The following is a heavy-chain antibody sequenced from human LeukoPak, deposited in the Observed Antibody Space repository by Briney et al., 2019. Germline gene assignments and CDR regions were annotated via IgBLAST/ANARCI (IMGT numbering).Heavy chain of an antibody. CDR1: GFTFSSYW. Sequence: GGSLRLSCAASGFTFSSYWMSWVRQAPGEGLEWVANIKQDGSEKYYVDSVKGRFTISRDNAKNSLCLQMNSLRAEDTAVYYCARVLWFGELLYFDYWGQGTLVTVSS. CDR2: IKQDGSEK. D-gene: IGHD3-10*01. CDR3: ARVLWFGELLYFDY. V-gene: IGHV3-7*01. J-gene: IGHJ4*02.